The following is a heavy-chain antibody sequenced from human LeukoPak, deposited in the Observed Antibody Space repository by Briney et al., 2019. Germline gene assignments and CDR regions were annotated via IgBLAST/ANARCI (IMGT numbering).Heavy chain of an antibody. J-gene: IGHJ6*02. D-gene: IGHD5-18*01. V-gene: IGHV1-69*06. CDR3: AREYRDSAMDSGYYYYYGMDV. CDR2: IIPIFGTA. CDR1: GGTFSNYA. Sequence: GASVKVSCKASGGTFSNYAISWVRQAPGQGLEWMGGIIPIFGTANYAQKFQGRVTITADKSTSTAYMELRSLRSEDSAVYFCAREYRDSAMDSGYYYYYGMDVWGQGTTVTVSS.